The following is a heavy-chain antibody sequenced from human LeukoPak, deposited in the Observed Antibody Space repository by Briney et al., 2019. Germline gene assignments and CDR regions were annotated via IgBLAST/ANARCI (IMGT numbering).Heavy chain of an antibody. Sequence: PGGSLRLSCAASGFTFSSYAMSWVRQAPGKGLEWVSAISAGGGSTYYADSVKGRFTISRDNSKNTLYLQMNSLRAEDTALYYCAKDSDPGDTAGWSDPWGQGTLVTVSS. J-gene: IGHJ5*02. V-gene: IGHV3-23*01. CDR3: AKDSDPGDTAGWSDP. CDR1: GFTFSSYA. CDR2: ISAGGGST. D-gene: IGHD5-18*01.